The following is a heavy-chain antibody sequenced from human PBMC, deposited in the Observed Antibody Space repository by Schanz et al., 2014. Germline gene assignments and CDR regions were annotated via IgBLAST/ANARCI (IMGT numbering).Heavy chain of an antibody. CDR3: ARPALWCGDNCFDP. D-gene: IGHD3-10*01. V-gene: IGHV3-23*01. Sequence: EVQLLESGGGLAQPGGSLRLSCAASGFTLSNYAMSWVRQAPGKGLEWVSALSEGGGGTHYADSVKGRFTISRDNAKNTLDLQMNRRRAEDTAVYYCARPALWCGDNCFDPWGQGTLVTVSS. J-gene: IGHJ5*02. CDR1: GFTLSNYA. CDR2: LSEGGGGT.